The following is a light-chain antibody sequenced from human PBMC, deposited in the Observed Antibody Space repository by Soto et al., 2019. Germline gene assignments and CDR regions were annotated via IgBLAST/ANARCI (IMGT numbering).Light chain of an antibody. V-gene: IGLV2-14*01. CDR2: EVS. CDR3: SSYTSSSTLEV. Sequence: QSVLTQPASVSGSPGQSITISCTGTSSYVGGYNYVSWYQQHQGKAPKLMIYEVSNRPSGVSNRFSGSKSGNTASLTISGLQAEDEADYYCSSYTSSSTLEVFGGGTNLTVL. CDR1: SSYVGGYNY. J-gene: IGLJ3*02.